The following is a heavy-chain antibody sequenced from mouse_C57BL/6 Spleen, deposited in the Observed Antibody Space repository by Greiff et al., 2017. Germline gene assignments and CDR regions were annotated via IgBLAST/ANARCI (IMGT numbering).Heavy chain of an antibody. CDR1: GFTFSSYA. V-gene: IGHV5-4*01. CDR3: GREDYGSSPFAY. CDR2: ISDGGSYT. J-gene: IGHJ3*01. Sequence: EVKLMESGGGLVKPGGSLKLSCAASGFTFSSYAMSWVRQTPEKRLEWVATISDGGSYTYYPDKIKGRFTISRDNAKNNQYLQRSHLKSEDTAMYYCGREDYGSSPFAYWGQGTLVTVSA. D-gene: IGHD1-1*01.